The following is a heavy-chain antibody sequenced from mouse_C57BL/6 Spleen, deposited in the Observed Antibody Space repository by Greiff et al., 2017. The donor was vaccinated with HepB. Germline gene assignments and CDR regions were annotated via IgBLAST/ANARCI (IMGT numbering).Heavy chain of an antibody. J-gene: IGHJ1*03. CDR2: IHPNSGST. Sequence: QVQLQQPGAELVKPGASVKLSCKASGYTFTSYWMHWVKQRPGQGLEWIGMIHPNSGSTNYNEKFKSKATLTVDKSSSTAYMQLSSLTSEDSAVYYCARGLTGTFHWYFDVWGTGTTVTVSS. D-gene: IGHD4-1*01. CDR3: ARGLTGTFHWYFDV. V-gene: IGHV1-64*01. CDR1: GYTFTSYW.